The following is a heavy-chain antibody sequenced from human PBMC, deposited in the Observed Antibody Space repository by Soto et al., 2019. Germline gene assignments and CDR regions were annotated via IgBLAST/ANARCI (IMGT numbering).Heavy chain of an antibody. D-gene: IGHD6-19*01. Sequence: GESLKISCKGSGYSFTSYWIGWVRQMPGKGLEWMGIIYPGDSDTRYSPSFQGQVTISADKSISTAYLQWSSLKASDTAMYYCARPPLFGIAVARTDAFDIWGQGTMVTVSS. J-gene: IGHJ3*02. CDR3: ARPPLFGIAVARTDAFDI. CDR2: IYPGDSDT. CDR1: GYSFTSYW. V-gene: IGHV5-51*01.